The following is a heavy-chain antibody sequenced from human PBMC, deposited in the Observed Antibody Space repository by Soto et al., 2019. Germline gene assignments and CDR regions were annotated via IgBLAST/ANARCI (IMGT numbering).Heavy chain of an antibody. J-gene: IGHJ6*02. Sequence: QVQLQESGPGLVKPSQTLSLTCTVSGGSISSGDYYWSWIRQPPGKGLEWVGYIYYSGSTYYNPSLKSRVTISVDTSKNQFPLKLSSVTAADTAVYYCARAGKGYCSGGSCYSNYYYYGMDVWGQGTTVTVSS. CDR2: IYYSGST. D-gene: IGHD2-15*01. CDR1: GGSISSGDYY. CDR3: ARAGKGYCSGGSCYSNYYYYGMDV. V-gene: IGHV4-30-4*01.